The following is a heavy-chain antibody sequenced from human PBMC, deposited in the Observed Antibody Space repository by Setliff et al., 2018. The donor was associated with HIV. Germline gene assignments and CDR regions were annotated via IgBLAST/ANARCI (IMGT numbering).Heavy chain of an antibody. D-gene: IGHD3-22*01. CDR3: ARQWRDQYNSGVSTEYFQH. J-gene: IGHJ1*01. CDR2: IYHSGST. Sequence: NPSETLSLTCAVSAYSISSGYYWGWIRQPPGKGLEWIGSIYHSGSTYYNTSLMSRVTISVDTSKNQFSLKLRSVTAADTAVYYCARQWRDQYNSGVSTEYFQHWGLGTLVTVSS. CDR1: AYSISSGYY. V-gene: IGHV4-38-2*01.